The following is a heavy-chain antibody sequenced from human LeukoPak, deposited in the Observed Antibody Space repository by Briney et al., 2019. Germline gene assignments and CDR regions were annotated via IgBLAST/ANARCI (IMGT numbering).Heavy chain of an antibody. Sequence: PGRSLRLSCAASGFTFSSYAMHWVRQAPGKGLEWVAVISYDGSNEYYADSVKGRFTISRDNSKNTLYLQMNSLRAEDTAVYYCASGLPRYCSGGSCLAFDYWGQGTLVTVSS. J-gene: IGHJ4*02. V-gene: IGHV3-30-3*01. CDR2: ISYDGSNE. CDR1: GFTFSSYA. CDR3: ASGLPRYCSGGSCLAFDY. D-gene: IGHD2-15*01.